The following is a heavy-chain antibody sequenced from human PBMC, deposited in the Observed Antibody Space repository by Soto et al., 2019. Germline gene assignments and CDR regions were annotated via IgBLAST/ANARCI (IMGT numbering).Heavy chain of an antibody. V-gene: IGHV4-30-2*02. D-gene: IGHD6-19*01. J-gene: IGHJ4*02. CDR1: GGSISSGGYS. CDR3: AQTTGWPGFDF. CDR2: IYHSGST. Sequence: SETLSLTCAVSGGSISSGGYSWSWIRQPPGKGLEWIGYIYHSGSTKYNPSLKSRVTISVDTSKNQFSLKLSSVTAADTAVYFCAQTTGWPGFDFWSPGTLVTVSS.